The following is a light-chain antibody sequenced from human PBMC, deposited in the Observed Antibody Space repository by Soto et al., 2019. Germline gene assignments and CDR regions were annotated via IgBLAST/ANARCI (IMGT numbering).Light chain of an antibody. V-gene: IGKV3-20*01. CDR2: GAS. Sequence: EIVLTQSPGTLSLSPGERATLSCRASQSVSSTYLAWYQQKPGQTPRLLIFGASSRASGIPDRFSGSGSGTDFTLTISRLEPEDFAVYFCQQYVTPSHTFGQGTKLEIK. CDR1: QSVSSTY. CDR3: QQYVTPSHT. J-gene: IGKJ2*01.